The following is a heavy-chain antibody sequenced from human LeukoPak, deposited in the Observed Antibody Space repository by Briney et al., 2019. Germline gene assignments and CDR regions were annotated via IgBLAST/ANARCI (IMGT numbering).Heavy chain of an antibody. CDR2: FSHSGIT. D-gene: IGHD1-1*01. CDR1: GASISRGSW. CDR3: ARNGGHNQEH. J-gene: IGHJ4*02. Sequence: SETLSLTCDVSGASISRGSWWSWVRQPPGKGLEWIGEFSHSGITNFNPSLKSRVTISVDKSRNQFSLNLISVTAADTAVYFCARNGGHNQEHWGQGTLATVSS. V-gene: IGHV4-4*02.